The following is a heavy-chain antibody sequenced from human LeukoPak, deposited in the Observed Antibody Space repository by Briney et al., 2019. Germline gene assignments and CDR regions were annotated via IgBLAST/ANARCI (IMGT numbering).Heavy chain of an antibody. CDR2: IKQDGSEK. CDR3: ARDDSPQYY. V-gene: IGHV3-7*05. Sequence: GGSLRLSCAASGFTFTGYWMNWVRQAPGKGLEWVANIKQDGSEKYYVDSVKGRFTISRDNAKNSLYLQVNSLRAEDTAVYYCARDDSPQYYWGQGTLVTVSS. D-gene: IGHD2-15*01. CDR1: GFTFTGYW. J-gene: IGHJ4*02.